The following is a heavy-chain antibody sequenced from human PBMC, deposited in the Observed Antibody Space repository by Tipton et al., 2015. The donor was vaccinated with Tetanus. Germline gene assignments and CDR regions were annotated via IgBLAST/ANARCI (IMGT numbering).Heavy chain of an antibody. CDR3: ARERSGGLFEY. J-gene: IGHJ4*02. Sequence: QLVQSGAEVKKPGASVKVSCKTSGYTFSNYGVSWVRQAPGRGLEWMGWISAYNGDTNTAQNLQGRVTMTTDTSTSTASMEVRSLTYDDTAVYYCARERSGGLFEYWGQGTLVTVSS. CDR1: GYTFSNYG. CDR2: ISAYNGDT. V-gene: IGHV1-18*01. D-gene: IGHD4-23*01.